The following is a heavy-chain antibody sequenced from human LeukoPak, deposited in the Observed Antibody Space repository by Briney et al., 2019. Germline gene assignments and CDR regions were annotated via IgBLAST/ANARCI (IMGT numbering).Heavy chain of an antibody. Sequence: PGGSLRLSCAASGFTFSNYAMHWVRQAPGKGLEWVAVISYDGTNKYYADSVKGRFTISRDNSKNTLFLQMNSLRAEDTAVYYCAKGEGGDSGWYGDYWGQGTLVTVSS. CDR1: GFTFSNYA. D-gene: IGHD6-19*01. V-gene: IGHV3-30*18. CDR2: ISYDGTNK. CDR3: AKGEGGDSGWYGDY. J-gene: IGHJ4*02.